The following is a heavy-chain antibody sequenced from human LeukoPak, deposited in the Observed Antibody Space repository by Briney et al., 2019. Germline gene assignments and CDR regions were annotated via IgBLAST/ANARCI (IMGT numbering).Heavy chain of an antibody. CDR2: INHSGST. CDR3: ARYPEIYCSSTSCYKESHIDY. CDR1: GFTFSSYA. D-gene: IGHD2-2*02. Sequence: GSLRLSCAASGFTFSSYAMSWVRQPPGKGLEWIGEINHSGSTNYNPSLKSRVTISVDTSKNQFSLKLSSVTAAVTAVYYCARYPEIYCSSTSCYKESHIDYWGQGTLVTVSS. J-gene: IGHJ4*02. V-gene: IGHV4-34*01.